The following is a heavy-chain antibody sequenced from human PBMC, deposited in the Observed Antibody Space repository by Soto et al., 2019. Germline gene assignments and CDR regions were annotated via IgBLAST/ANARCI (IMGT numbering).Heavy chain of an antibody. CDR1: GGSISVYY. Sequence: SETLSLTCTISGGSISVYYWSWIRQSPRQGLEWIGYVYDNGRPYYSPSLKSRVIISADTSKNQISLKLTSATAADTAVYYCARGVGSSPPQYWGRGTLVTFSS. D-gene: IGHD1-26*01. CDR2: VYDNGRP. J-gene: IGHJ4*02. V-gene: IGHV4-59*01. CDR3: ARGVGSSPPQY.